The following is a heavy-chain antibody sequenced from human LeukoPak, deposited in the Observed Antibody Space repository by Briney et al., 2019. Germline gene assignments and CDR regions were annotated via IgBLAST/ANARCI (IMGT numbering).Heavy chain of an antibody. CDR3: ARLVSSGWYSGDC. V-gene: IGHV4-34*01. Sequence: SETLSLTCAVYGGSFSGYYWSWIRQPPGKGLEWIGEINHSGSTNYNPSLKSRVTISVDTSKNQFSLKLSSVTAADTAVYYCARLVSSGWYSGDCWGQGTLVTVSS. CDR1: GGSFSGYY. CDR2: INHSGST. D-gene: IGHD6-19*01. J-gene: IGHJ4*02.